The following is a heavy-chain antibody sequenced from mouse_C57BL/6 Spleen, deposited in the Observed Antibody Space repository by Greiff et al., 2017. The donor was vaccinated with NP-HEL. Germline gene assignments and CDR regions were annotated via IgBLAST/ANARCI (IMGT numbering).Heavy chain of an antibody. J-gene: IGHJ3*01. CDR1: GFTFSSYA. Sequence: EVMLVESGGGLVKPGGSLKLSCAASGFTFSSYAMSWVRQTPEKRLAWVATISDGGSYTYYPDNVKGRFTISRDNAKNNLYLQMSHLKSEDTAMYYWARDYSNYPFAYWGQGTLVTVSA. CDR2: ISDGGSYT. V-gene: IGHV5-4*01. CDR3: ARDYSNYPFAY. D-gene: IGHD2-5*01.